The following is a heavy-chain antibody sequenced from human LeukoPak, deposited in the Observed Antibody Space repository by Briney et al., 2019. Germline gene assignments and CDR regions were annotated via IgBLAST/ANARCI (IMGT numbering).Heavy chain of an antibody. CDR2: IYASGST. V-gene: IGHV4-61*02. CDR3: AGSDFLEWPYSFDP. J-gene: IGHJ5*02. Sequence: PSETLSLTCTVSGGSISSGGYYWNWIRQPAGKGLEWIGRIYASGSTNYNPSLKSRVTISEDTSNNQFSLKVNSVTAADTAVYYCAGSDFLEWPYSFDPWGQGTLVTVSS. D-gene: IGHD3-3*01. CDR1: GGSISSGGYY.